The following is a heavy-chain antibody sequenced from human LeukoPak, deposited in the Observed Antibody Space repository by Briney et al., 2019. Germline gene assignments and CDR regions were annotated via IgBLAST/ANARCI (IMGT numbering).Heavy chain of an antibody. CDR2: INPNSGGT. Sequence: ASVKVSCTASGYTFTGYYMHWVRQAPGQGLEWMGWINPNSGGTNYAQKFQGWVTMTRDTSISTAYMELSRLRSDDTAVYYCARDRLVRYCSSTSCSYYYYGMDVWGKGTTVTVSS. D-gene: IGHD2-2*01. V-gene: IGHV1-2*04. J-gene: IGHJ6*04. CDR1: GYTFTGYY. CDR3: ARDRLVRYCSSTSCSYYYYGMDV.